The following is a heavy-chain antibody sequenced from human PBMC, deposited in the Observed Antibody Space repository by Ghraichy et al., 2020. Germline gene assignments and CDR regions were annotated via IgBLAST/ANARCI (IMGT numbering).Heavy chain of an antibody. J-gene: IGHJ4*02. D-gene: IGHD2-21*01. Sequence: GGSLRLSCAASGFAVNSNYMSWVRQAPGKGLEWVSLIYRGGSPSYADSVKGRFTISTHNSRNTLYLQMSSLRAEDTAVYYCAQRNSDGLDYWGQGTLVTVSS. CDR3: AQRNSDGLDY. CDR2: IYRGGSP. CDR1: GFAVNSNY. V-gene: IGHV3-53*04.